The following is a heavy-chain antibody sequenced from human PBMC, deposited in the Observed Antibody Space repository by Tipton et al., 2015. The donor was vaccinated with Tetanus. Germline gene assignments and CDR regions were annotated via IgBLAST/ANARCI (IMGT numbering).Heavy chain of an antibody. J-gene: IGHJ5*02. D-gene: IGHD3/OR15-3a*01. CDR1: GYTFTHYG. CDR3: AGGRGLGPPEYFEP. V-gene: IGHV1-18*01. CDR2: ISPFNENV. Sequence: QLVQSGAEVKKPGASVKVSCKASGYTFTHYGVNWVRQAPGQGLEWMGWISPFNENVNYAEKFQGRLTMTTDRSTATVYMDLRSLRSDDTAVYYCAGGRGLGPPEYFEPWGQGTLVTVSS.